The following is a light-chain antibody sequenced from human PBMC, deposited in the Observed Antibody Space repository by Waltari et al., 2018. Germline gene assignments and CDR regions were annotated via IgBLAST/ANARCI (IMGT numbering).Light chain of an antibody. CDR1: QDISNY. V-gene: IGKV1-33*01. CDR2: DAS. J-gene: IGKJ1*01. Sequence: DIQMTQSPSSLSASVGDRVTITCQASQDISNYLNWYQQKPGKAHKLLIYDASNLETGVPSRFSGSGSGTDFTFTISSLQPEDIETYYCQQYDNLPRTFGQGTKVEIK. CDR3: QQYDNLPRT.